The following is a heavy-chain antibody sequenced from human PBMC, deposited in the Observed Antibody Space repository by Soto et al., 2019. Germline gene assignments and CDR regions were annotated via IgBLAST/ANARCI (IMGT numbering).Heavy chain of an antibody. J-gene: IGHJ4*02. CDR2: ISSSSSYI. Sequence: EVQLVESGGGLVKPGGSLRLSCAASGFTFSSYSMNWVRQAPGKGLEWVSSISSSSSYIYYADSVKGRFTISRDNAKNSLYLQMNSLGAEDPAVDYCARILSGRRLGYCSGGSCYGSYYFDYWGQGTLVTVSS. CDR3: ARILSGRRLGYCSGGSCYGSYYFDY. V-gene: IGHV3-21*01. CDR1: GFTFSSYS. D-gene: IGHD2-15*01.